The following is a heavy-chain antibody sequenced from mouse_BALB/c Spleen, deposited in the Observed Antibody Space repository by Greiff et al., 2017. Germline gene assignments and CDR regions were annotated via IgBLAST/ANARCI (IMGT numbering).Heavy chain of an antibody. CDR2: IYPSDSYT. Sequence: QVQLQQPGAELVRPGASVKLSCKASGYTFTSYWINWVKQRPGQGLEWIGNIYPSDSYTNYNQKFKDKATLTVDKSSSTAYMQLSSPTSEDSAVYYCTRSGYYWGQGTLVTVSA. V-gene: IGHV1-69*02. D-gene: IGHD2-14*01. CDR3: TRSGYY. J-gene: IGHJ3*01. CDR1: GYTFTSYW.